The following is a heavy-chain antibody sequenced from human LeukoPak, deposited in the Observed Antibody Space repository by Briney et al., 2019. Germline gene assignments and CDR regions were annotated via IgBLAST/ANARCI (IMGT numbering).Heavy chain of an antibody. V-gene: IGHV3-23*01. D-gene: IGHD3-22*01. CDR3: AKDAMSRGSFPYYFDY. CDR2: ISGSGSNL. J-gene: IGHJ4*02. CDR1: GFTFNNYA. Sequence: GGSLRLSCEASGFTFNNYAMSWVRQAPGKGLEWVSDISGSGSNLYYADSVKGRFTISRDNSKNTVYLQMSSLRADDTAVYYCAKDAMSRGSFPYYFDYWGQGTLVTVSS.